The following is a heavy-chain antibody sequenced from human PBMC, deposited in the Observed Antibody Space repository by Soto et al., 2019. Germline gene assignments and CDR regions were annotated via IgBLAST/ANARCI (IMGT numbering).Heavy chain of an antibody. D-gene: IGHD4-17*01. J-gene: IGHJ5*01. V-gene: IGHV4-4*02. CDR1: GGSISSSNW. CDR3: ARRATLAYGDYWFDS. CDR2: TYHSGST. Sequence: PSETLSLTCAVSGGSISSSNWWTWVRHPPGKGLEWIGETYHSGSTNYNPSLMSRVTISLDKSKSQLSLRLTSVTAADTAVYYCARRATLAYGDYWFDSWGQGTMVTVSS.